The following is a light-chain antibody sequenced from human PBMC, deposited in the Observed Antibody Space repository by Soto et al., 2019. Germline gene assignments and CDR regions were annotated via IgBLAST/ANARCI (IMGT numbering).Light chain of an antibody. Sequence: QSALTQPPSASGSPGQSVTISCTGTSSDIGSYNYVSWYQQHPDKAPKLMIFEVNERPSGVPDRFSGSKSGNTASLTVSGLQAEDGADYYCTSYAGSNNPVVFGGGTKLTVL. CDR2: EVN. CDR1: SSDIGSYNY. J-gene: IGLJ2*01. V-gene: IGLV2-8*01. CDR3: TSYAGSNNPVV.